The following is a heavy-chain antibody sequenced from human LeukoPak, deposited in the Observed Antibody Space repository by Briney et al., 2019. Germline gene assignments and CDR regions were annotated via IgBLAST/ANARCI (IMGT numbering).Heavy chain of an antibody. Sequence: GGSLRLSCAASGFTFSNYAMHWVRQAPGKGLEWVSAISDSGGSTYYADSVKGRFTVSRDNSKNTLYLQMNSLRAEDTAVYYCAKRIQLWLYFDYWGQGTLVTVSS. V-gene: IGHV3-23*01. J-gene: IGHJ4*02. CDR2: ISDSGGST. D-gene: IGHD5-18*01. CDR3: AKRIQLWLYFDY. CDR1: GFTFSNYA.